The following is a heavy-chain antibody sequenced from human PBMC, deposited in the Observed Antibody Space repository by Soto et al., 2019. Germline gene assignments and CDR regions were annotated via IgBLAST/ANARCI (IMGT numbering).Heavy chain of an antibody. CDR1: GGSISSSSYY. Sequence: SETLSLTCTVSGGSISSSSYYWGWIRQPPGKGLEWIGSIYYSGSTYYNLSLKSRVTISVDTSKNQFSLKLSSVTAADTAVYYCARHTPVISISDHWGQGTLVTVSS. V-gene: IGHV4-39*01. J-gene: IGHJ4*02. CDR3: ARHTPVISISDH. CDR2: IYYSGST. D-gene: IGHD2-15*01.